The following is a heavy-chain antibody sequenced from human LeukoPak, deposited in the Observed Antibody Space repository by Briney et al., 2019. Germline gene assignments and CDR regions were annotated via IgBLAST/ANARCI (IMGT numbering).Heavy chain of an antibody. CDR3: ARGQPGLAVAGTLSTYWFDP. V-gene: IGHV3-20*04. D-gene: IGHD6-19*01. CDR1: GFTFDDYG. J-gene: IGHJ5*02. CDR2: INWNGGST. Sequence: GGSLRLSCAASGFTFDDYGMSWVRQAPGKGLEWVSGINWNGGSTGYADSVKGRFTISRDNAKNSLYLQMNSLRAEDTALYYCARGQPGLAVAGTLSTYWFDPWGQGTRVTVSS.